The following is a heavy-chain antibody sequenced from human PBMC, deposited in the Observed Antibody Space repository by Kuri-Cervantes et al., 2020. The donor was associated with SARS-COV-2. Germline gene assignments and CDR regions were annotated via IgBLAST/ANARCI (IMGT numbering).Heavy chain of an antibody. CDR3: ARGGEFPGVVITLDDAFDI. J-gene: IGHJ3*02. CDR1: GGSISSSSYY. D-gene: IGHD3-3*01. CDR2: IYYSGST. Sequence: SETLSLTCTVSGGSISSSSYYWGWIRQPPGKGLEWIGYIYYSGSTNYNPSLKSRVTISVDTSKNQFSLKLSSVTAADTAVYYCARGGEFPGVVITLDDAFDIWGQGTMVTVSS. V-gene: IGHV4-61*05.